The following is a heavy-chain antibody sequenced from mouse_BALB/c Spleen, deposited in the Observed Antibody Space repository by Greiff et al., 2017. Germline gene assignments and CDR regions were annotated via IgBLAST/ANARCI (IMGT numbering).Heavy chain of an antibody. CDR3: ARDRWGGYAMDY. Sequence: DVKLVESGGGLVQPGGSLRLSCATSGFTFTDYYMSWVRQPPGKALEWLGFIRNKANGYTTEYSASVKGRFTISRDNSQSILYLQMNTLRAEDSATYYCARDRWGGYAMDYWGQGTSVTVSA. V-gene: IGHV7-3*02. D-gene: IGHD2-3*01. CDR2: IRNKANGYTT. J-gene: IGHJ4*01. CDR1: GFTFTDYY.